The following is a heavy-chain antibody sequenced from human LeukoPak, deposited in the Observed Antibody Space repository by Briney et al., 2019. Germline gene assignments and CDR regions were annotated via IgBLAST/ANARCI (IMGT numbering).Heavy chain of an antibody. J-gene: IGHJ4*02. V-gene: IGHV4-61*08. CDR2: IYYSGST. Sequence: SETLSLTCTVSGGSISSGDYYWSWIRQPPGKGLEWIGYIYYSGSTNYDPSLKSRVTISVDTSKNQFSLKLSSVTAADTAMYYCARGYGSSWYGVDYWGQGTLVTVSS. D-gene: IGHD6-13*01. CDR3: ARGYGSSWYGVDY. CDR1: GGSISSGDYY.